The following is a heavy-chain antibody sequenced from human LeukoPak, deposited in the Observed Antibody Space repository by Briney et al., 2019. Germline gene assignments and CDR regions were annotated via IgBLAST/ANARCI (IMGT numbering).Heavy chain of an antibody. CDR1: GFTFSTYA. CDR2: ISYNGKND. D-gene: IGHD3-10*01. J-gene: IGHJ3*02. CDR3: GRVFVRSGAAFDI. Sequence: PGGSLRLSCAASGFTFSTYAMHWVRQAPGKGFEWLTFISYNGKNDDYADSVKGLFSISRDNSNNTLYHQMNSLKVEDTALYYCGRVFVRSGAAFDIWGQGTMVIVSS. V-gene: IGHV3-30*01.